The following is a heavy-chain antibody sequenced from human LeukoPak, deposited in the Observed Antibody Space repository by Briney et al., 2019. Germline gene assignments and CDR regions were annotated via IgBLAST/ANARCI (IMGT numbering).Heavy chain of an antibody. D-gene: IGHD5-18*01. CDR1: GGSISSSRYY. J-gene: IGHJ4*02. CDR2: IYYSGRT. CDR3: AREEYSPGQYSFDY. V-gene: IGHV4-39*07. Sequence: SETLSLTCTVSGGSISSSRYYWGWIRQAPGEGLEWIGSIYYSGRTYYNASLKGRVSMSVDTSKNQFSLKLSSVTVADTAVYYCAREEYSPGQYSFDYWGQGTLVTVSS.